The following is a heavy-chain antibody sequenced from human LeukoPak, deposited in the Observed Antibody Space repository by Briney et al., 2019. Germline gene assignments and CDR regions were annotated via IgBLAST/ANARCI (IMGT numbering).Heavy chain of an antibody. D-gene: IGHD4-17*01. Sequence: SETLSLTCTVSGGSISSYYWSWIRQPPGKGLEWIGYIYYSGSTNYNPSLKSRVTISVDTSKNQFSLKLSSVTAADTAVYYCAREFTDYGDYGYWYFDLWGRGTLVTVSS. J-gene: IGHJ2*01. CDR2: IYYSGST. CDR1: GGSISSYY. CDR3: AREFTDYGDYGYWYFDL. V-gene: IGHV4-59*01.